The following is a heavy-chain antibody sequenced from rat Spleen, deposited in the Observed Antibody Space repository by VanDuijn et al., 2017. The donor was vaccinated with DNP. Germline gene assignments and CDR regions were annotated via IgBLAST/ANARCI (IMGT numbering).Heavy chain of an antibody. CDR3: ARGDNWD. V-gene: IGHV5-31*01. Sequence: EVQLVESGGDSVQPGRSLKLSCAVSGFTFSDYYMAWIRQAPGKGLEWVASITNTGGSTYYLDSVKGRFTISRDNAKSTLYLQVNSLRSEDTATYYCARGDNWDWGQGVMVTVSS. CDR2: ITNTGGST. J-gene: IGHJ2*01. D-gene: IGHD5-1*01. CDR1: GFTFSDYY.